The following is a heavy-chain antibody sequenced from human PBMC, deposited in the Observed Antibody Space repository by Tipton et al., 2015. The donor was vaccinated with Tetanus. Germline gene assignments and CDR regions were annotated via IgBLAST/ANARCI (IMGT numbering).Heavy chain of an antibody. V-gene: IGHV1-2*02. Sequence: QLVQSGAEVKKPGASVKVSCKASGYTFTGYYIYWVRQAPGQGLEWLGWIDPNSGGTVYAQKFQGRVTMTRDTSISTGYMELGSLRAGDTAGYYWAGDRGDYICYGMDVWGPGTTVTVS. CDR3: AGDRGDYICYGMDV. D-gene: IGHD3-22*01. CDR2: IDPNSGGT. J-gene: IGHJ6*02. CDR1: GYTFTGYY.